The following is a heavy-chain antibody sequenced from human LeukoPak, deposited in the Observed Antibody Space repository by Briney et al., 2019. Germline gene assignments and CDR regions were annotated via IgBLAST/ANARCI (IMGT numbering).Heavy chain of an antibody. V-gene: IGHV3-21*01. CDR1: GFTFSSYS. J-gene: IGHJ4*02. CDR3: ARGPYSSGWYFDY. D-gene: IGHD6-19*01. CDR2: ISSSSSYI. Sequence: GGSLRLSCAASGFTFSSYSMNWVRQAPGKGLEWVSSISSSSSYIYYADSVKGRFTISRDNAKNSLYLQMNSLRAEDTAVYYCARGPYSSGWYFDYWGQGTLDTVSS.